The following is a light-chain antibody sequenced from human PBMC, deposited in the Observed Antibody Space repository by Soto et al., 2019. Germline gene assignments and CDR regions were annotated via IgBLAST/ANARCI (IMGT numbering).Light chain of an antibody. J-gene: IGLJ1*01. Sequence: QSVLTQPASVSGSPGQSITISCTGTSSDVGGYNYVSWYQQHPGKAPKVMIYEVSHRPSGVSNRFSGSKSGNTASLTISGLQAEDEADYYCCSYTNTNTLVFGTGTKLTVL. V-gene: IGLV2-14*01. CDR1: SSDVGGYNY. CDR2: EVS. CDR3: CSYTNTNTLV.